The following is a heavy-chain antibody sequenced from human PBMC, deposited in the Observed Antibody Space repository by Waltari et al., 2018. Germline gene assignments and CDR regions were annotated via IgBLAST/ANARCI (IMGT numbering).Heavy chain of an antibody. V-gene: IGHV1-2*06. Sequence: AEVKKPGASVKVSCKASGYTFTGYYMHWVRQAPGQGLEWMGRINPNSGGTNYAQKFQGRVTMTRDTSISTAYMELSRLRSDDTAVYYCAREAGGAAAGTYYYYYYGMDVWGQGTTVTVSS. CDR3: AREAGGAAAGTYYYYYYGMDV. D-gene: IGHD6-13*01. CDR1: GYTFTGYY. J-gene: IGHJ6*02. CDR2: INPNSGGT.